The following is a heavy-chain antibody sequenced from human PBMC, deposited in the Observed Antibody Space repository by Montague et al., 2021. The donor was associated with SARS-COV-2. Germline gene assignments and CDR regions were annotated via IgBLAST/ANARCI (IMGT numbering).Heavy chain of an antibody. D-gene: IGHD3-10*01. CDR2: INQSTNT. CDR1: GGSLSGYY. J-gene: IGHJ6*02. V-gene: IGHV4-34*01. Sequence: SETLSLTCAVHGGSLSGYYWSWIRQPPEKGLEWIGEINQSTNTKYNPSLKSPVTISIDTSKNQFSLKMTSVPAADTATYYCASGIYPSGSYYNRYYYGLNIWGPGTTVIVSS. CDR3: ASGIYPSGSYYNRYYYGLNI.